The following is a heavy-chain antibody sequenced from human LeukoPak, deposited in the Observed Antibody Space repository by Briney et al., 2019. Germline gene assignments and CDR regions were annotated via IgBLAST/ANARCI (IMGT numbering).Heavy chain of an antibody. D-gene: IGHD3-10*01. Sequence: PGGSLRLSCAASGFTFSSYGMHWVRQAPGKGLEWVAFIRYDGSNKYYADSVKGRFTISRDNSKNTLYLQMNSLRAGDTAVYYCARAVPMARGVNFYDYWGQGTLVTVSS. CDR2: IRYDGSNK. J-gene: IGHJ4*02. V-gene: IGHV3-30*02. CDR3: ARAVPMARGVNFYDY. CDR1: GFTFSSYG.